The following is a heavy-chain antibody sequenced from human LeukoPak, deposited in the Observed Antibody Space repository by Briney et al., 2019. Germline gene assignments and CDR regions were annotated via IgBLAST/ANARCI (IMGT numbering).Heavy chain of an antibody. J-gene: IGHJ4*02. D-gene: IGHD4-23*01. CDR3: ARDGRGGHNDF. Sequence: GGSLRLSCAASGFTFGSYWMSWVRQAPGKGLEWVANIKQDGSEQYYVDSVKGRFTISRDNAKNSLFLQMDGLRVDDTAVYFCARDGRGGHNDFWGQGTLITVSS. CDR2: IKQDGSEQ. CDR1: GFTFGSYW. V-gene: IGHV3-7*01.